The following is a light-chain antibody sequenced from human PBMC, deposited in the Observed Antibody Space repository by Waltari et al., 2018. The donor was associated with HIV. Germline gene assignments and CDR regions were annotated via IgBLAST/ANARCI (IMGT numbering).Light chain of an antibody. Sequence: SALTQPASVSGSLGQSITIACFGTSSDIGSNDYVSWYQHHPDKPPQLVMRNVNTRPAGFPFRVSGSKSGKTASLTISGLQAEDEADYYCSSYIASGTILFGGGTKVTVL. V-gene: IGLV2-14*01. CDR1: SSDIGSNDY. CDR3: SSYIASGTIL. J-gene: IGLJ2*01. CDR2: NVN.